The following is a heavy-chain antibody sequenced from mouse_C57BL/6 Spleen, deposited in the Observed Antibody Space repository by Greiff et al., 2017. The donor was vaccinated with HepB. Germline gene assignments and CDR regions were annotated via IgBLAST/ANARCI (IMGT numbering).Heavy chain of an antibody. CDR2: IWSGGST. Sequence: VQLVESGPGLVQPSQRLSITCTVSGFSLTSYGVHWVRQSPGKGLEWLGVIWSGGSTDYNAAFISRLSISKDNSKSQVFFKMNSLQADDTAIYYCARKRGYSNYDAMDYWGQGTSVTVSS. CDR1: GFSLTSYG. J-gene: IGHJ4*01. CDR3: ARKRGYSNYDAMDY. V-gene: IGHV2-2*01. D-gene: IGHD2-5*01.